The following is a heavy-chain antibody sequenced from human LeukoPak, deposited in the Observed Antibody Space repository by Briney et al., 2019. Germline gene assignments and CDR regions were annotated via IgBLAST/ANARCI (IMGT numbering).Heavy chain of an antibody. CDR1: GGSISSGGYY. CDR2: IYHSGST. Sequence: PSQTLSLTCTVSGGSISSGGYYWGWIRQPPGKGLEWIGSIYHSGSTYYNPSLKSRVTISVDTSKNQFSLKLSSVTAADTAVYYCARASWGFGEYARPLWYFDLWGRGTLVTVSS. J-gene: IGHJ2*01. D-gene: IGHD3-10*01. CDR3: ARASWGFGEYARPLWYFDL. V-gene: IGHV4-39*07.